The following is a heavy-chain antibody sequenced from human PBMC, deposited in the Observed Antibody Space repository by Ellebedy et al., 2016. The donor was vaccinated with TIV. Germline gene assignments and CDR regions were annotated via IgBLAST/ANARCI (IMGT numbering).Heavy chain of an antibody. CDR2: INQSGRT. J-gene: IGHJ4*02. V-gene: IGHV4-30-2*01. CDR1: GGSMRSGPYC. CDR3: TGGSGWLPDS. Sequence: SETLSLXXAVSGGSMRSGPYCWSWIRQPPGRGLEWVGYINQSGRTYYNPSLKSRVTISVDRSRNKFSLDLRSVTAADTAVYYCTGGSGWLPDSWGQGMLVTVSS. D-gene: IGHD5-12*01.